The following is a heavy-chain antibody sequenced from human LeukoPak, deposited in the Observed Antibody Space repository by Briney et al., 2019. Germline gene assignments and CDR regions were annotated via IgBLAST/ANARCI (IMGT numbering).Heavy chain of an antibody. CDR3: ARGITRRRTFDI. J-gene: IGHJ3*02. D-gene: IGHD3-10*01. V-gene: IGHV4-30-4*01. Sequence: SQTLSLTFTVSGGSVSSGDYYWSWIRQPPGKGLEWIGYIYYSGSTYYNPSLKSRITISVDTSKNQFSLKLSSVTAADTALYYCARGITRRRTFDIWGQGTTVTVSS. CDR1: GGSVSSGDYY. CDR2: IYYSGST.